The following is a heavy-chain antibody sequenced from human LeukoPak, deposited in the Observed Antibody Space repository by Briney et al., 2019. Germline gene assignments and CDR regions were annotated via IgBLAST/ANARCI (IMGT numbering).Heavy chain of an antibody. CDR2: ISAYNGNT. J-gene: IGHJ4*02. CDR3: ARDLIETDYGDYVFDY. V-gene: IGHV1-18*01. Sequence: GASVKVSCKASGYTFTSYGISWVRQAPGQGLEWMGWISAYNGNTNYAQKLQGRVTMTTDTSTSTAYMELRSLRSDDTAVYYCARDLIETDYGDYVFDYWGQGTLVTVSS. CDR1: GYTFTSYG. D-gene: IGHD4-17*01.